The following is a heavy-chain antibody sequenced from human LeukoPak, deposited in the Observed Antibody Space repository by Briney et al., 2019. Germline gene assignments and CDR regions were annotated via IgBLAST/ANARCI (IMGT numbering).Heavy chain of an antibody. D-gene: IGHD5-18*01. V-gene: IGHV3-43*02. CDR2: ISGDGYGT. J-gene: IGHJ5*02. CDR1: GFTFADYA. CDR3: AKDTAMVYRWFDP. Sequence: GGSLRLSCAASGFTFADYAMHWVRQAPGKGLEWVSLISGDGYGTYYADSVKGRFTISRDNSKNSLYLQMNSLRTEDTALYYCAKDTAMVYRWFDPWGQGTLVTVSS.